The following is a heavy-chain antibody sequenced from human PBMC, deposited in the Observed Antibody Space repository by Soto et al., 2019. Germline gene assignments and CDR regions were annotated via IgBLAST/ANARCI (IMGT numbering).Heavy chain of an antibody. CDR1: GGTFSSYA. J-gene: IGHJ6*02. CDR2: VIPIFGTA. D-gene: IGHD3-22*01. CDR3: ARDGGTYYYDSSGPDYYYYGMDV. Sequence: QVQLVQSGAEVKKPGSSVKVSCKASGGTFSSYAISWVRQAPGQGLGWMGGVIPIFGTANYAQKFQGRVTITADESTSTAYMELSSLRSEDTAVYYCARDGGTYYYDSSGPDYYYYGMDVWGQGTTVTVSS. V-gene: IGHV1-69*01.